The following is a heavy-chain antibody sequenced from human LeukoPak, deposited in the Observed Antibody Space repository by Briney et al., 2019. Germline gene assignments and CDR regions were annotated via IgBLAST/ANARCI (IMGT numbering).Heavy chain of an antibody. Sequence: GGSLRLSCAASGFTFSSYAMTWVRQAPGKGLEWVSAMSGTGGSTYYADSVKGRFTISRDNSKNTLYLQMNSLRAEDTAVYYCANIQGSSTSNDAFDIWGQGTMVTVSS. D-gene: IGHD2-2*01. CDR1: GFTFSSYA. J-gene: IGHJ3*02. CDR3: ANIQGSSTSNDAFDI. V-gene: IGHV3-23*01. CDR2: MSGTGGST.